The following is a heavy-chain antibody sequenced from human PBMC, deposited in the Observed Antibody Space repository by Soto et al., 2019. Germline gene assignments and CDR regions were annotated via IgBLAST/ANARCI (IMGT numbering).Heavy chain of an antibody. CDR2: ISSNGDST. CDR3: ARNGYCSSTSCYYAFDI. D-gene: IGHD2-2*01. V-gene: IGHV3-64*01. CDR1: GFTFSSYG. Sequence: GGSLRLSCAASGFTFSSYGMHWVRQAPGKGLEWVAAISSNGDSTYYVNSVKGRFTISRDNSKNTLYLQMGSLRAEDMAVYYCARNGYCSSTSCYYAFDIWGQGTMVTVSS. J-gene: IGHJ3*02.